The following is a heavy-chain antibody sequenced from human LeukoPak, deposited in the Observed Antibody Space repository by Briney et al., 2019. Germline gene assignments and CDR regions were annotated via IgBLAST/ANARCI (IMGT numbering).Heavy chain of an antibody. V-gene: IGHV4-4*07. Sequence: SETLSLTCSVSGASISSYYWSWIRQPAGKGLEWIGRIYTSGSPNYNPSLKSRVTMSVDTSKNQFSLKLSSVTAADTAVYYCARHRGTVSYGMDVWGQGTTVTVSS. CDR2: IYTSGSP. CDR1: GASISSYY. D-gene: IGHD4-17*01. J-gene: IGHJ6*02. CDR3: ARHRGTVSYGMDV.